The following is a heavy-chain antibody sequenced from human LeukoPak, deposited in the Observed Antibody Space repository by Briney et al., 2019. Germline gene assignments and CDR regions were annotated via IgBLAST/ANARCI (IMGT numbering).Heavy chain of an antibody. CDR1: GGSFSGYY. J-gene: IGHJ4*02. CDR2: INHSGST. V-gene: IGHV4-34*01. CDR3: ARESNSGYYRFDF. Sequence: TSETLSLTCAVYGGSFSGYYWSWIRQSPGKGLEWIGEINHSGSTHYNPSLKSRVIISVDTSTRRFFLKLNSVTAADTAVYYCARESNSGYYRFDFWGQGSPVTVSS. D-gene: IGHD3-22*01.